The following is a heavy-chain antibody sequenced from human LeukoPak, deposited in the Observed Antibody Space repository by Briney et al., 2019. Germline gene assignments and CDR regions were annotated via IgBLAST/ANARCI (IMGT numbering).Heavy chain of an antibody. J-gene: IGHJ4*02. V-gene: IGHV1-18*01. D-gene: IGHD6-13*01. CDR3: ARDAPIVGIAAAGGDY. Sequence: ASVKVSCKASGYTFTSYGISWVRQAPGQGLEWMGWISAYNGNTNYAQKLQGRVTMTTDTSTSTAYMELRSLRSDDTAVYYCARDAPIVGIAAAGGDYWGQGTLVTVSS. CDR2: ISAYNGNT. CDR1: GYTFTSYG.